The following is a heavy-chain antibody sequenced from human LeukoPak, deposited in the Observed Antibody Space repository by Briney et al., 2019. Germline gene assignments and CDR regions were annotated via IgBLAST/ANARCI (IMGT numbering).Heavy chain of an antibody. CDR3: ARGRWTGYCSSTSCYSGLDP. D-gene: IGHD2-2*02. J-gene: IGHJ5*02. CDR1: GYTFTNYD. V-gene: IGHV1-8*01. Sequence: ASVKVSCKASGYTFTNYDINWVRQATGHGLEWMGWMNPNSGNTGYAQKFQDRVTMTRNTSISTAYMELSSLRSEDTAVYYCARGRWTGYCSSTSCYSGLDPWGQGTLVTVSS. CDR2: MNPNSGNT.